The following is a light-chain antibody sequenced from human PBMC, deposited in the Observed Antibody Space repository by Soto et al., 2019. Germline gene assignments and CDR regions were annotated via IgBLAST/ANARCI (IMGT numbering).Light chain of an antibody. CDR3: SAYTARSTLV. Sequence: ALTQPASVSGSAGQSITISCSGTMRDVGAYNLVSWYQQHPGTAPKLIIYEVRNRPSGISSRFSGSRSGNTASLTISGLQPEDEGEYHCSAYTARSTLVFGGGTKVTVL. V-gene: IGLV2-14*01. J-gene: IGLJ3*02. CDR1: MRDVGAYNL. CDR2: EVR.